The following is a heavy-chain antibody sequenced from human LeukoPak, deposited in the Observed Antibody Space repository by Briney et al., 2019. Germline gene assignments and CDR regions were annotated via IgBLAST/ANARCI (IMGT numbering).Heavy chain of an antibody. CDR2: ISSSGSTI. Sequence: PGGSLRLSCAASGFTFSSYEMNWVRQAPGKGLEWVSYISSSGSTIYYADSVKGRFTISRDNSKNTLYLQMGSLRAEDMAVYYCARASALGYYYDSSGYSYYFDYWGQGTLVTVSS. D-gene: IGHD3-22*01. CDR1: GFTFSSYE. CDR3: ARASALGYYYDSSGYSYYFDY. V-gene: IGHV3-48*03. J-gene: IGHJ4*02.